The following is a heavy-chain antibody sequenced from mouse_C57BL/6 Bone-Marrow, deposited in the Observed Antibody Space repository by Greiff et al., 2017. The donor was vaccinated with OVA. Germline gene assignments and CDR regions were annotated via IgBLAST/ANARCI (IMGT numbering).Heavy chain of an antibody. Sequence: QVQLQQSGAELARPGASVKLSCKASGYTFTSYGISWVKQRTGQGLEWIGEIYPRSGNTYYNEKFKGKATLTVDKSSSTAYMELRSLTSEDSAVYFCARYDGYYPYAMDYWGQGTSVTVSS. CDR2: IYPRSGNT. J-gene: IGHJ4*01. CDR1: GYTFTSYG. CDR3: ARYDGYYPYAMDY. V-gene: IGHV1-81*01. D-gene: IGHD2-3*01.